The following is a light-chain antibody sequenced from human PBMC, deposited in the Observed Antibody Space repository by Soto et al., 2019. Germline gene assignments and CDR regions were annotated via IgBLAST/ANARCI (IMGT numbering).Light chain of an antibody. CDR1: QSVGNN. Sequence: EIVLTQSPATLSVSPGERATLSCRASQSVGNNFAWYQQKPGQAPRLLIFATSTRATGVPARFSGSGSGTEFTLTISSLRPADFAVYYCQQYGGWPLACGGGAKVEIE. J-gene: IGKJ4*01. CDR3: QQYGGWPLA. CDR2: ATS. V-gene: IGKV3-15*01.